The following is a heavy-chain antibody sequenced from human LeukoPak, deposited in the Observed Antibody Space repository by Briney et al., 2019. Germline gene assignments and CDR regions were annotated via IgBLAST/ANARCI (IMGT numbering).Heavy chain of an antibody. CDR2: IYYSGST. Sequence: PSQTLSLTCAVSGGSISSGDYYWSWIRQPPGKGLEWIGYIYYSGSTYYNPSLKSRVTISVDTSKNQFPLKLSSVTAADTAVYYCARDYYYGSGTEYYYYGMDVWGKGTTVTVSS. V-gene: IGHV4-30-4*01. J-gene: IGHJ6*04. CDR3: ARDYYYGSGTEYYYYGMDV. CDR1: GGSISSGDYY. D-gene: IGHD3-10*01.